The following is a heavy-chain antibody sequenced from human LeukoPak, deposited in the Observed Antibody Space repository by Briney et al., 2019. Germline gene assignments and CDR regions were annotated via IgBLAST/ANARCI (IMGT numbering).Heavy chain of an antibody. Sequence: GGSLRLSCAASGFTFSSYGMSWVRQTPGKGLEWVSGISGSGGSTYYADSVKGRFTISRDNSKNTLYLQMNSLRAEDSAVYYCARELRYFDNYYYYYMDVWGKGTTVTISS. J-gene: IGHJ6*03. CDR1: GFTFSSYG. V-gene: IGHV3-23*01. D-gene: IGHD3-9*01. CDR3: ARELRYFDNYYYYYMDV. CDR2: ISGSGGST.